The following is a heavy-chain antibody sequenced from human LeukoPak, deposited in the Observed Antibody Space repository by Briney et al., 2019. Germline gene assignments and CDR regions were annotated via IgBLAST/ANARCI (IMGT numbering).Heavy chain of an antibody. CDR1: GGSISSNRYY. D-gene: IGHD1-26*01. CDR3: ARHPAGDSGRFDY. Sequence: IPSETLSLTCSVSGGSISSNRYYWDWIRQSPRKGLEWIGNVDYSGSSFYNPSLRSRITISIDTSKSQFSLKLSSVTAADTADYYCARHPAGDSGRFDYWGQGTLVTVAS. V-gene: IGHV4-39*01. CDR2: VDYSGSS. J-gene: IGHJ4*02.